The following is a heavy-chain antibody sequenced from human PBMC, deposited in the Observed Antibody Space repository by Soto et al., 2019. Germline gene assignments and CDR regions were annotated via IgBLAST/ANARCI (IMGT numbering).Heavy chain of an antibody. D-gene: IGHD3-10*01. CDR3: ARDLYYYGSGSYYSPVGYYYYGIDV. CDR1: GYTFTSYA. V-gene: IGHV1-3*01. J-gene: IGHJ6*02. Sequence: GASVKVSCKASGYTFTSYAMHWVRQAPGQRLEWMGWINAGNGNTKYSQKFQGRVTITRDTSASTAYMELSSLRSEDTAVYYCARDLYYYGSGSYYSPVGYYYYGIDVWGQGTTVTVSS. CDR2: INAGNGNT.